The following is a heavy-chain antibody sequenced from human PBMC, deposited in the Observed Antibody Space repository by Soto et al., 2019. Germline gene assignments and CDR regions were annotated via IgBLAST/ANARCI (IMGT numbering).Heavy chain of an antibody. CDR3: ARIEYYDSSGYWKGYYGMDV. V-gene: IGHV4-34*01. CDR1: GGSFSGYY. D-gene: IGHD3-22*01. J-gene: IGHJ6*02. CDR2: INHSGST. Sequence: PSETLSLTCAVYGGSFSGYYWSWIRQPPGKGLEWIGEINHSGSTNYNPSLKSRVTISVDTSKNQFSLKLSSVTAADMAVYYCARIEYYDSSGYWKGYYGMDVWGQGTTVTVSS.